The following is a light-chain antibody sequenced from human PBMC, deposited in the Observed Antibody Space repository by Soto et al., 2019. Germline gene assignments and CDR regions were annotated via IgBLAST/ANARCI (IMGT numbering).Light chain of an antibody. Sequence: EIVMTQSPATLSVSPGERATLSCRVSHSVSSNLAWYQQKRGQAPRLLIYGASTRATGIPARFSGSGSGTEFTLTISSLQSEDFAIYYCQQYNNWPPVTFGQGTKLEIK. CDR1: HSVSSN. CDR2: GAS. J-gene: IGKJ2*01. CDR3: QQYNNWPPVT. V-gene: IGKV3-15*01.